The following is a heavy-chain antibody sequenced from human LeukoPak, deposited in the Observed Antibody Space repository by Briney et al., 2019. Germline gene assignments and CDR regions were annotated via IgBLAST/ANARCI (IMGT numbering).Heavy chain of an antibody. Sequence: GWALRLSCAASVFTFSRYAMHWVRPAPCKGLEGVGVISYDGSNKYYADSVKGRFTISRDNSKNTLYLQMNSLRAEDTAVYYCARDYGDYVPFDYWGQGTLVTVSS. CDR1: VFTFSRYA. J-gene: IGHJ4*02. V-gene: IGHV3-30-3*01. CDR2: ISYDGSNK. CDR3: ARDYGDYVPFDY. D-gene: IGHD4-17*01.